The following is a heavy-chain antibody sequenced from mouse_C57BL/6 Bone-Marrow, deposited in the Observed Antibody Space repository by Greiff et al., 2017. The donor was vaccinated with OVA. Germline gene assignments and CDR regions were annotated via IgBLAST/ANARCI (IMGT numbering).Heavy chain of an antibody. Sequence: VQLQPSGAELVRPGASVTLSCKASGYTFTDYEMHWVKQTPVHGLEWIGAIDPETGGTAYNQKFKGKAILTADKSSSTAYMELRSLTSEDSAVYYCTRRRWGGFAYWGQGTLVTVSA. J-gene: IGHJ3*01. CDR2: IDPETGGT. CDR1: GYTFTDYE. CDR3: TRRRWGGFAY. V-gene: IGHV1-15*01. D-gene: IGHD4-1*01.